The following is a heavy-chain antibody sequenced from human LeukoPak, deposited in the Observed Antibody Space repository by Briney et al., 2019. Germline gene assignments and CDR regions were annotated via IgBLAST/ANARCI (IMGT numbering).Heavy chain of an antibody. CDR1: GFTFSSYW. D-gene: IGHD5-18*01. CDR3: ARGRRYSYGYSRLVWYFDL. CDR2: IKQDGSEK. Sequence: GGSLRLSCAASGFTFSSYWMSWVRQAPGKGLEWVANIKQDGSEKCYVDSVKGRFTISRDNAKNSLYLQMNSLRAEDTAVYYCARGRRYSYGYSRLVWYFDLWGRGTLVTVSS. J-gene: IGHJ2*01. V-gene: IGHV3-7*01.